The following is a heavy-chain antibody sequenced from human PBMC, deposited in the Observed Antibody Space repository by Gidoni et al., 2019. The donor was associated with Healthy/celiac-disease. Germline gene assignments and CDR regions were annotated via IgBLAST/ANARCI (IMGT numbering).Heavy chain of an antibody. J-gene: IGHJ4*02. CDR2: IYTGGSP. Sequence: QVQLQESGPGLVKPSQTLSLTCTVSGGPSSSGRYYWSWIRPPAGKGLEWLGRIYTGGSPNYNPSLKSRVTISVDTSKNQFSLKLSSVTAADTAVYYCARDSGNSFDYWGQGTLVTVSS. CDR1: GGPSSSGRYY. V-gene: IGHV4-61*02. CDR3: ARDSGNSFDY.